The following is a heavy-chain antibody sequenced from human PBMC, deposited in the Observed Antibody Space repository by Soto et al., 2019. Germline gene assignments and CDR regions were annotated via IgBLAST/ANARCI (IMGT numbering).Heavy chain of an antibody. D-gene: IGHD6-6*01. CDR2: ISGSGGST. V-gene: IGHV3-23*01. J-gene: IGHJ4*02. Sequence: PGGSLXLSCAASGFTFSSYAMSWVRQAPGKGLEWVSAISGSGGSTYYADSVKGRFTISRDNSKNTLYLQMNSLRAEDTAVYYCAKDSSSSLVVDYWGQGTLVTVSS. CDR3: AKDSSSSLVVDY. CDR1: GFTFSSYA.